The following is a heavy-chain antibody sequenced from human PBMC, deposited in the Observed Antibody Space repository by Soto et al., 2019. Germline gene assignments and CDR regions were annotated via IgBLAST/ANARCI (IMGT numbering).Heavy chain of an antibody. D-gene: IGHD2-15*01. CDR2: ISPGSRYP. V-gene: IGHV3-11*06. CDR1: DFTVGDSY. J-gene: IGHJ5*02. CDR3: VRGGGGGLFDP. Sequence: RGSLRLSYTFSDFTVGDSYMSWIRQAPGKGLEWLSYISPGSRYPAYAHSVKGRVTISRDNAKRSLYLQMMSLTAEDTAIYYCVRGGGGGLFDPWGQGTMVTVSP.